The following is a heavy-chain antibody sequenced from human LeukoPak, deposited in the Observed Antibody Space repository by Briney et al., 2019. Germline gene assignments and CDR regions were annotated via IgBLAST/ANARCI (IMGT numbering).Heavy chain of an antibody. CDR2: INPNSGGT. J-gene: IGHJ4*02. V-gene: IGHV1-2*02. CDR1: GYTFTNYY. D-gene: IGHD3-3*01. Sequence: ASVKVSCKASGYTFTNYYIHWVRQAPGQGLEWMGGINPNSGGTIYAQKFQGRVTVTRDTSPTTAYMELSRLRSDDTAVYYCARDGETNDFWSPYVPLVFDYWGQGTLVTVSS. CDR3: ARDGETNDFWSPYVPLVFDY.